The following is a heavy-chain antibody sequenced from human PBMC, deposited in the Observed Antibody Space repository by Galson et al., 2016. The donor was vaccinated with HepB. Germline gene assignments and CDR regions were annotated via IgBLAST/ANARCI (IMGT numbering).Heavy chain of an antibody. CDR3: ARRRNYYDSSGYYYDWFDP. J-gene: IGHJ5*02. CDR2: IYYSGST. V-gene: IGHV4-61*05. CDR1: GGSISSSSYY. D-gene: IGHD3-22*01. Sequence: SETLSLTCTVSGGSISSSSYYWGWIRQPPGKGLEWIGYIYYSGSTNYNPSLKSRVTISVDTSKNQFSLKLSSVTAADTAVYYCARRRNYYDSSGYYYDWFDPWGQGTLVTVSS.